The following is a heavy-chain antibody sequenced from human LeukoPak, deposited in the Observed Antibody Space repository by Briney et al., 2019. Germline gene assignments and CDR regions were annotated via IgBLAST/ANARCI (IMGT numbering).Heavy chain of an antibody. CDR1: GGTFSSYA. Sequence: SVTVSCKASGGTFSSYAISWVRQAPGQGLEWMGGIIPIFGTANYAQKFQGRVTITADESTSTAYMELSSLRSEDTAVYYCGRGGEMATINYWGQGTLVTVSS. CDR3: GRGGEMATINY. V-gene: IGHV1-69*13. D-gene: IGHD5-24*01. CDR2: IIPIFGTA. J-gene: IGHJ4*02.